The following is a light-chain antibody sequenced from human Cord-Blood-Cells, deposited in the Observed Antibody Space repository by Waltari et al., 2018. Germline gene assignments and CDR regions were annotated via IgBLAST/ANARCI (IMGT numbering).Light chain of an antibody. CDR2: DVS. CDR3: SSYTSSSTLV. CDR1: SSDVGGYNY. J-gene: IGLJ1*01. V-gene: IGLV2-14*01. Sequence: QSALTQPASVSGSPGQSITISCTGTSSDVGGYNYVSWYQQHPGKAPKLMIYDVSNRPSGVSNRCSGAKSGNTASRTIFGLQAEDEADYYCSSYTSSSTLVFGTGTKVTVL.